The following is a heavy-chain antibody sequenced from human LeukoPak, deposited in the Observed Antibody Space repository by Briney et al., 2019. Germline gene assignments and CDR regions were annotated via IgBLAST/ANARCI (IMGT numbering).Heavy chain of an antibody. J-gene: IGHJ4*02. CDR1: GGSFSGYY. CDR3: ARVHPWGNGDYRSRKKHPFDY. Sequence: SETLSLTCAVYGGSFSGYYWSWIRQPPGKGLEWIREINHSGSTNYNPSLKSRVTISVDTSKNQFSLKLSSVTAADTAVYYCARVHPWGNGDYRSRKKHPFDYWGQGTLVTVSS. CDR2: INHSGST. D-gene: IGHD4-17*01. V-gene: IGHV4-34*01.